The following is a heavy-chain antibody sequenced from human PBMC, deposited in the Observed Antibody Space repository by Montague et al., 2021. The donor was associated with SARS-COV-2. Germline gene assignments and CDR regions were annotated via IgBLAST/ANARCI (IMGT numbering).Heavy chain of an antibody. Sequence: SETLSLTCAVSGASISSSNLWSWVRQPLGKGLGWIGEIYDSGSTNYNPSLKRRVTISVDKSKNQFSLKLSSVTAADTAVYYCASRGAGWFGSNPERFDYWGQGTLVTVSS. V-gene: IGHV4-4*02. D-gene: IGHD3-10*01. CDR1: GASISSSNL. J-gene: IGHJ4*02. CDR2: IYDSGST. CDR3: ASRGAGWFGSNPERFDY.